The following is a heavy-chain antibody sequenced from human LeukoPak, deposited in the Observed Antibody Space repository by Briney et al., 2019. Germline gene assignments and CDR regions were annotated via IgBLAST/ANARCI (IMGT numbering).Heavy chain of an antibody. V-gene: IGHV3-30*18. CDR1: GFTFSSYG. CDR2: ISYDGSNK. D-gene: IGHD6-19*01. CDR3: AKTSGYSSGWYLDY. Sequence: GGSLRLSCAASGFTFSSYGMHWVRQAPGKGLEWVAVISYDGSNKYYADSVKGRFTISRDNSKNTLYLQMNSLRAEDTAVYYCAKTSGYSSGWYLDYWGQGTLVTVS. J-gene: IGHJ4*02.